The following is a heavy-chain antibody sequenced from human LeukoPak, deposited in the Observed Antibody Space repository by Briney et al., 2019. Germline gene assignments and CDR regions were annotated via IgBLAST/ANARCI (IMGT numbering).Heavy chain of an antibody. CDR3: ARDYKIFGVIMLQHVDY. CDR1: GFTFESFG. D-gene: IGHD3-3*01. V-gene: IGHV3-48*04. Sequence: GGSLRLSCAASGFTFESFGMNWVRQAPGKGLEWVSYISSNGNTMYYADSVKGRFTISRDNAKNSLYLQMNNLRAEDTAFYYCARDYKIFGVIMLQHVDYWGQGTLVTVSS. CDR2: ISSNGNTM. J-gene: IGHJ4*02.